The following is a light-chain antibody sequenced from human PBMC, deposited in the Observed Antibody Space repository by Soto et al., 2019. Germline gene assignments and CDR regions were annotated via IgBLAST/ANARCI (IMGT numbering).Light chain of an antibody. V-gene: IGKV3-20*01. CDR2: AAS. Sequence: EIVLTQSPGTLSLSPGERATLSCRASQSLWSSYLAWYQQKPGQAPRILIYAASSRATGIPDRFSGSGSETDFTLTISRLEPEDFAVYYCQQYDTSPRTFCQGTKVEI. J-gene: IGKJ1*01. CDR3: QQYDTSPRT. CDR1: QSLWSSY.